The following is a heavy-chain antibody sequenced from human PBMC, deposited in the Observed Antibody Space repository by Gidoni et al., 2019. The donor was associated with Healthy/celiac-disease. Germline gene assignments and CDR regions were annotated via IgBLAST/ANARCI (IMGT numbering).Heavy chain of an antibody. D-gene: IGHD3-3*01. CDR1: GCSISSSSYY. V-gene: IGHV4-39*01. Sequence: QLQLQESGPGLVKPSATLSLTCAVSGCSISSSSYYWGWIRQPPGKGLEWIGSIYYSGSTYYNPSLKSRVTISVDTSKNQFSLKLSSVTAADTAVYYCASHQHRGDWYFDLWGRGTLVTVSS. CDR2: IYYSGST. J-gene: IGHJ2*01. CDR3: ASHQHRGDWYFDL.